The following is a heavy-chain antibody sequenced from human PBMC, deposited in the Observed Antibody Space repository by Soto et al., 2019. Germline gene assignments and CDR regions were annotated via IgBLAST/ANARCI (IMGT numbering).Heavy chain of an antibody. V-gene: IGHV3-23*01. J-gene: IGHJ6*03. Sequence: VQLLESGGGLVQPGGSLRLSCAASGFTFSTYAMSWVRQAPGTGLEWVSTITTSGGNTYYADSVQGRFTISRDNSKNTLYLQMNSLRAEDTAVYYCAGRYCTNGVCYTNYYYYIDVWGKGTTVTVSS. CDR2: ITTSGGNT. D-gene: IGHD2-8*01. CDR1: GFTFSTYA. CDR3: AGRYCTNGVCYTNYYYYIDV.